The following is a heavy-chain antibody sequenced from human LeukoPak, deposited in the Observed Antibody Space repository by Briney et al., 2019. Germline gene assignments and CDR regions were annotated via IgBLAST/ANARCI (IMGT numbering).Heavy chain of an antibody. CDR1: GGTFSSYA. D-gene: IGHD6-13*01. CDR3: ARGVAAAGNYYYYYMDV. CDR2: IIPIFGTA. J-gene: IGHJ6*03. Sequence: RASVKVSCKASGGTFSSYAISWVRQAPGQGLEWMGGIIPIFGTANYAQKFQGRVTITTDESTSTAYMELSSLRSEDTAVYYCARGVAAAGNYYYYYMDVWGEGTTVTVSS. V-gene: IGHV1-69*05.